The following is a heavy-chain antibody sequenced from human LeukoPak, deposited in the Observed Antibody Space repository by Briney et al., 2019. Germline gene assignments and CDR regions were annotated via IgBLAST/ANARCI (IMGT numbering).Heavy chain of an antibody. CDR1: GFTFSSYE. CDR3: AKDGVWDDYVWGSYRGDYYYYMDV. J-gene: IGHJ6*03. V-gene: IGHV3-48*03. Sequence: GGSLRLSFAASGFTFSSYEMNWVRQAPGKGLEWVSYISSSGSTIYYADSVKGRFTISRDNAKNSLYLQMNSLRAEDTAVYYCAKDGVWDDYVWGSYRGDYYYYMDVWGKGTTVTVSS. D-gene: IGHD3-16*02. CDR2: ISSSGSTI.